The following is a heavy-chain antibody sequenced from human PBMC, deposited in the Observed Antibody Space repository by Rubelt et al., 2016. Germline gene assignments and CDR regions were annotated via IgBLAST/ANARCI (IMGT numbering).Heavy chain of an antibody. V-gene: IGHV3-7*03. CDR2: IRQDGNEK. D-gene: IGHD1-14*01. CDR1: GFIFSTYW. J-gene: IGHJ4*02. CDR3: AKKISPVPGTFTLDS. Sequence: GGSLRLSCSASGFIFSTYWMTWVRQAPGKGLEWVANIRQDGNEKYYVDSVKGRFTISRDNAQNSLYLQMNSLRAGDTAIYYCAKKISPVPGTFTLDSWGQGTQVTVSS.